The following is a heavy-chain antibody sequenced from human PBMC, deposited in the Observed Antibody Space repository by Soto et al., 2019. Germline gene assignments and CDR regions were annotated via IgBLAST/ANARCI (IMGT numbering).Heavy chain of an antibody. V-gene: IGHV3-48*01. CDR2: ISSSSSTI. CDR1: AVTLSSYS. Sequence: EGSLKLSCAASAVTLSSYSMNWVRQAPGKGLEWVSYISSSSSTIYYADSVKGRFTISRDNAKNSLYLQMNSLRAEDTAVYYSARHPEHTAHIRCFDPWGEGT. J-gene: IGHJ5*02. D-gene: IGHD5-18*01. CDR3: ARHPEHTAHIRCFDP.